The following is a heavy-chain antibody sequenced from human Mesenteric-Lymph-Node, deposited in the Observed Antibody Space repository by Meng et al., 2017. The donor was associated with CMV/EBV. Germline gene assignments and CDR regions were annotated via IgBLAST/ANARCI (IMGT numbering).Heavy chain of an antibody. CDR1: GFTFSDYY. CDR2: ISSSGSTI. V-gene: IGHV3-11*01. J-gene: IGHJ6*02. Sequence: GESLKISCAASGFTFSDYYMSWIRQAPGKGLEWVSYISSSGSTIYYADSVKGRFTISRDNAKNSLYLQMNSLRAEDTAVYYCARDQAIFGPDGMDVWGQGTTVTVSS. D-gene: IGHD3-3*01. CDR3: ARDQAIFGPDGMDV.